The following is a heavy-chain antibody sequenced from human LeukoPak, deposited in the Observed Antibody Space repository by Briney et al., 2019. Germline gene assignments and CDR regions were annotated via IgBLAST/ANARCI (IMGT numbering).Heavy chain of an antibody. Sequence: ASVKVSCKASGYTFTGYYMHWVRQAPGQGLEWMGIFNPSGGSTSYAQKFQGRVTMTRDTSTSTVYMELSSLRSEDTAVYYCARAATYYDSSQTFDYWGQGTLVTVSS. D-gene: IGHD3-22*01. CDR2: FNPSGGST. CDR1: GYTFTGYY. J-gene: IGHJ4*02. V-gene: IGHV1-46*01. CDR3: ARAATYYDSSQTFDY.